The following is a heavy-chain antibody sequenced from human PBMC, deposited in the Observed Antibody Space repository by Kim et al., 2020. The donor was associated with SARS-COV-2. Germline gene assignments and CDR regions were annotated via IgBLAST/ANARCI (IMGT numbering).Heavy chain of an antibody. CDR1: GGSIRSGGKF. CDR3: ARWQPLDY. D-gene: IGHD6-13*01. CDR2: ISYSGNS. V-gene: IGHV4-31*03. J-gene: IGHJ4*02. Sequence: SETLSLTCSVSGGSIRSGGKFWTWIRQHPANGLEWIGYISYSGNSHYSPSLRSRVSISLQTSENQFSLELTSVTAADTAVYYCARWQPLDYWGQGILVT.